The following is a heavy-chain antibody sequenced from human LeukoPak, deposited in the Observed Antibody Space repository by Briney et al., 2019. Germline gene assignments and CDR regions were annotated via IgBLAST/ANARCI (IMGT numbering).Heavy chain of an antibody. J-gene: IGHJ3*02. Sequence: SETLSLTCTVSGGSISSHYWTWIRQPPGKGLEWIGYTSYIGSTNYNPSLKSRVTISVDTSKNQFSLKLSSVTAADAAVYFCARDPTTVTKGSDIWGQGTMVTVSS. CDR3: ARDPTTVTKGSDI. CDR1: GGSISSHY. D-gene: IGHD4-17*01. V-gene: IGHV4-59*11. CDR2: TSYIGST.